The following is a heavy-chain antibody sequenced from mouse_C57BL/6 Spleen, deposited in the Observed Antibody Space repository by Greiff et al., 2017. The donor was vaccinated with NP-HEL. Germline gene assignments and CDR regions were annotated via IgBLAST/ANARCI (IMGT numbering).Heavy chain of an antibody. V-gene: IGHV1-22*01. D-gene: IGHD2-4*01. CDR1: GYTFTDYN. CDR3: ARDDYDGAWFAY. J-gene: IGHJ3*01. CDR2: INPNNGGT. Sequence: EVQLQQSGPELVKPGASVKMSCKASGYTFTDYNMHWVKQSHGKSLEWIGYINPNNGGTSYNQKFKGKATLTGNKSSSTAYMVLRSLTSEDSAVYYCARDDYDGAWFAYWGQGTLVTVSA.